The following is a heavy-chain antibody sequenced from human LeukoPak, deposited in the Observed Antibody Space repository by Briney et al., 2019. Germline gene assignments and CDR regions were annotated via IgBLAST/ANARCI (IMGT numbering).Heavy chain of an antibody. J-gene: IGHJ4*02. D-gene: IGHD3-22*01. CDR2: ISSSSSTI. V-gene: IGHV3-48*04. CDR3: ARAPNLITMIVVVNVFDY. CDR1: GFTFSSYS. Sequence: GGSLRLSCAASGFTFSSYSMNWVRQAPGKGLEWVSYISSSSSTIYYADSVKGRFTISRDNAKNSLYLQMNSLRAEDTAVYYCARAPNLITMIVVVNVFDYWGQGTLVTVSS.